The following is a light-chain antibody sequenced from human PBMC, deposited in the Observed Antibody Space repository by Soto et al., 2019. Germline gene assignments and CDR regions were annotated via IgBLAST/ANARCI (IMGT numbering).Light chain of an antibody. V-gene: IGKV3-15*01. CDR3: QQYHNWPMYT. CDR1: RSVYSN. CDR2: GAS. J-gene: IGKJ2*01. Sequence: IEMTQSPDTLSMSPGERATVSCRASRSVYSNLAWYQQRPGQPPRLLMYGASTRAAGTPVRFSGSGSGTEFTLTISSLQPADFAICFCQQYHNWPMYTFGQGTKVEIK.